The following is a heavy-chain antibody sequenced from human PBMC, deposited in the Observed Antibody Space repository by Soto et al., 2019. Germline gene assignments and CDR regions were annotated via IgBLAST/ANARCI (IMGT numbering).Heavy chain of an antibody. CDR1: GYTFTSNY. V-gene: IGHV1-46*01. J-gene: IGHJ6*02. Sequence: ASVKVSCKASGYTFTSNYMHWVRQAPGQGLEWMGIINPSGGSTSYAQKFQGRVTMTRDTSTSTVYMELNSLRSEDTAVYYCARVLYNWNDYYYYGMDVWGQGTTVTVSS. D-gene: IGHD1-1*01. CDR2: INPSGGST. CDR3: ARVLYNWNDYYYYGMDV.